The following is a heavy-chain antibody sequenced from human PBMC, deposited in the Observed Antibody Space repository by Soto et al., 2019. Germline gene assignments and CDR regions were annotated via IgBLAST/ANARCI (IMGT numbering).Heavy chain of an antibody. CDR2: ISSSSSYI. Sequence: GGSLRLSCAASGFTFSSYSMNWVRQAPGEGLEWVSSISSSSSYIYYADSVKGRFTISRDNAKNSLYLQMNSLRAEDTAVYYCAREIVGAAFDYWGQGTLVTVSS. J-gene: IGHJ4*02. V-gene: IGHV3-21*01. CDR1: GFTFSSYS. CDR3: AREIVGAAFDY. D-gene: IGHD1-26*01.